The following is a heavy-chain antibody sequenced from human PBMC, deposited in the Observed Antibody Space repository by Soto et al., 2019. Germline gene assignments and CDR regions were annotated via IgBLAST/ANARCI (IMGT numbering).Heavy chain of an antibody. J-gene: IGHJ4*02. V-gene: IGHV4-31*03. CDR3: AREVSTHVDS. CDR2: IYYTGST. Sequence: QVQLQESGPGLVKPSQTLSLTCSVSGGSISSGGYYWNWIRQLPGKGLEWIGCIYYTGSTYNNPSLKSRVTISVDMSKNQFSLILSSVTAADTAVYYCAREVSTHVDSWGQGILVTVSS. CDR1: GGSISSGGYY.